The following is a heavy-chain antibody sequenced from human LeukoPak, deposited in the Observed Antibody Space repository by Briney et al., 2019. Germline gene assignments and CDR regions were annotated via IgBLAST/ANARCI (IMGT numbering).Heavy chain of an antibody. CDR2: IKQDGREK. Sequence: AGGSLRLSCAASGFTFSSYWMSWVRQAPGKGREWVANIKQDGREKYYVDSVKGRFTISRDNAKNSLYLQMNSLRAEDTAVYYCARAVHSSSWYYSYYYYMDVWGKGTTVTISS. CDR3: ARAVHSSSWYYSYYYYMDV. CDR1: GFTFSSYW. D-gene: IGHD6-13*01. V-gene: IGHV3-7*04. J-gene: IGHJ6*03.